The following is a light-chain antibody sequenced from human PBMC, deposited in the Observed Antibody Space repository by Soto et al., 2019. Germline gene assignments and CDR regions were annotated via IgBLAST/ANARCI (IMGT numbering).Light chain of an antibody. V-gene: IGLV3-21*04. CDR3: QVWDSSSDHPV. J-gene: IGLJ3*02. CDR1: NIGSKS. Sequence: SYELTQPPSVSGAPGKTARITCGGNNIGSKSVHWYQQKPGQAPVLVIYYDSDRPSGIPERFSGSNSGNTATLTISRVEAGDEAAYYCQVWDSSSDHPVFGGGTKLTVL. CDR2: YDS.